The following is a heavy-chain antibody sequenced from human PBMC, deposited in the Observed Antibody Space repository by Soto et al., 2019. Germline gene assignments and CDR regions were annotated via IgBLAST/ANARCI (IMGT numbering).Heavy chain of an antibody. Sequence: QVQLVESGGGVVQPGRSLRLSCAASGFTFSSYAMHWVRQAPGKGLEWVAVIPYDGSNKYYADSVKGRFTISRDNSKNTLYLQMNSLRAEDTAVYYCARPYSSGYGSHFDYWGQGTLVTVSS. D-gene: IGHD6-19*01. CDR1: GFTFSSYA. CDR2: IPYDGSNK. V-gene: IGHV3-30-3*01. J-gene: IGHJ4*02. CDR3: ARPYSSGYGSHFDY.